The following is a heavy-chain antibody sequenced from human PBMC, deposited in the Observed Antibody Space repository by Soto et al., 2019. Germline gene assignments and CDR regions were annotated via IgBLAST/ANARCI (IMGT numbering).Heavy chain of an antibody. CDR2: ISSSSSYI. CDR3: ARERNRGGGTSYSSSSSYYYYYGMDV. Sequence: GSLRVSWAASEFTCSSYDRNLVLKAQGKGLEWVSSISSSSSYIYYADSVKGRFTISRDNAKNSLYLQMNSLRAEDTAVYYCARERNRGGGTSYSSSSSYYYYYGMDVWAQRTTVTVPS. V-gene: IGHV3-21*01. D-gene: IGHD6-6*01. J-gene: IGHJ6*02. CDR1: EFTCSSYD.